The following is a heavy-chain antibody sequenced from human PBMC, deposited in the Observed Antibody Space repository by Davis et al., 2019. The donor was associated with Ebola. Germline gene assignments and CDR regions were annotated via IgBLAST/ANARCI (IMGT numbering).Heavy chain of an antibody. J-gene: IGHJ4*02. CDR2: ITGDGSNT. V-gene: IGHV3-23*01. CDR1: KFTLSSYW. CDR3: AKGSRSGSYAGRTVDH. Sequence: PGGSLRLSCAASKFTLSSYWMTWVRQAPGKGLELVSIITGDGSNTMYADSVKGRFTISRDNSKNTLYLQMNSLRVDDTAVYYCAKGSRSGSYAGRTVDHWGQGILVTVSS. D-gene: IGHD3-16*01.